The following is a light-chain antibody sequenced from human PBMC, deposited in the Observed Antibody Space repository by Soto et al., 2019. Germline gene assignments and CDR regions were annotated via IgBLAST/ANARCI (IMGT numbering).Light chain of an antibody. CDR1: PSVSSSY. V-gene: IGKV3-20*01. Sequence: EIVLTQSPGTLSLSPGEIATLSCRASPSVSSSYFAWYQQKPGQAPSLLIHGACSRSTGIPDRFSGSGSGTDFTLTISRLEPEDFGVYYCQQYSSSIFTFGHGTKVDIK. CDR3: QQYSSSIFT. CDR2: GAC. J-gene: IGKJ3*01.